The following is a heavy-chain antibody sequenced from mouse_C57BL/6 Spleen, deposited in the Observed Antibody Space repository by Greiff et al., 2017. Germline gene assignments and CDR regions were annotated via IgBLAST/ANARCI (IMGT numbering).Heavy chain of an antibody. CDR1: GFTFSSYA. CDR3: ARVITTVGAEYYYAMDY. V-gene: IGHV5-4*01. Sequence: EVQGVESGGGLVKPGGSLKLSCAASGFTFSSYAMSWVRQTPEQRLEWVATISDGGSYTYYPDNVKGRFTLSRDNAKNNLYLQMSHLKAEDTAMYYGARVITTVGAEYYYAMDYWGQGTSVTVSS. D-gene: IGHD1-1*01. CDR2: ISDGGSYT. J-gene: IGHJ4*01.